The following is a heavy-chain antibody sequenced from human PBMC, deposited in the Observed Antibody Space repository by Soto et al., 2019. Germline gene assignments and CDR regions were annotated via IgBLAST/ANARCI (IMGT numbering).Heavy chain of an antibody. J-gene: IGHJ4*02. CDR2: INAGNGNT. CDR3: ARAVAVPADFDY. D-gene: IGHD6-19*01. Sequence: ASVKVCCKASGYTFTSYAMHWVRQAPGQRLEWMGWINAGNGNTKYSQKFQGRVTITRDTSASTAYMELSSLRSEDTAVYYCARAVAVPADFDYWGQGTLVTVS. CDR1: GYTFTSYA. V-gene: IGHV1-3*01.